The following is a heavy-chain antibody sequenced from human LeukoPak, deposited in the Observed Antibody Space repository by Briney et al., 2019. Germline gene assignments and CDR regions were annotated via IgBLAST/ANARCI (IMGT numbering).Heavy chain of an antibody. V-gene: IGHV4-34*01. Sequence: PSETLSLTCAVYGGSFSGYYWSWIRQPPGKGLEWIGEINHSGSTNYNPALKSRVTISVDTSKNQFSLKLSSVTAADTAVYYCARSYYYDFWSGYYPDYYYYYGMDVWGQGTTVTVSS. J-gene: IGHJ6*02. CDR2: INHSGST. CDR3: ARSYYYDFWSGYYPDYYYYYGMDV. CDR1: GGSFSGYY. D-gene: IGHD3-3*01.